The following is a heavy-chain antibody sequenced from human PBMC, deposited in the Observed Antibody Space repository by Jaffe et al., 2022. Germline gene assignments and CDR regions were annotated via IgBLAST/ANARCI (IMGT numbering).Heavy chain of an antibody. CDR3: ARGSFLGYWRYCSGGSCYEYDY. V-gene: IGHV4-4*02. D-gene: IGHD2-15*01. CDR1: GGSISSSNW. Sequence: QVQLQESGPGLVKPSGTLSLTCAVSGGSISSSNWWSWVRQPPGKGLEWIGEIYHSGSTNYNPSLKSRVTISVDKSKNQFSLKLSSVTAADTAVYYCARGSFLGYWRYCSGGSCYEYDYWGQGTLVTVSS. J-gene: IGHJ4*02. CDR2: IYHSGST.